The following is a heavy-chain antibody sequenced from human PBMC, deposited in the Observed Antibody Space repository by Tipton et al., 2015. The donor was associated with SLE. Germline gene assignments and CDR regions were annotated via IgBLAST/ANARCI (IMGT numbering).Heavy chain of an antibody. CDR2: IYYSGST. J-gene: IGHJ6*02. V-gene: IGHV4-59*12. Sequence: GLVKPSETLSLTCAVFGGSFSGYYWSWIRQPPGKGLEWIGYIYYSGSTSYNPSLKSRVTISVDTSKNQFSLKLSSVTAADTAVYYCARGGIAARPGYYYYAMDVWGQGTTVTVSS. CDR3: ARGGIAARPGYYYYAMDV. D-gene: IGHD6-6*01. CDR1: GGSFSGYY.